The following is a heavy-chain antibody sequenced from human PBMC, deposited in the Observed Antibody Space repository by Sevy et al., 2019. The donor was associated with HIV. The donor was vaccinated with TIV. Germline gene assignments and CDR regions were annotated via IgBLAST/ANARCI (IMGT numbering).Heavy chain of an antibody. CDR2: ISYDGSNK. CDR3: ASTVCGYSYGCFDY. J-gene: IGHJ4*02. Sequence: GGSLRLSCAASGFTFSSYGMHWVRQAPGKGLEWVAVISYDGSNKYYADSVKGRFTISRDNAKNSLYLQMNSLRDEDTAVYYCASTVCGYSYGCFDYWGQGTLVTVSS. CDR1: GFTFSSYG. V-gene: IGHV3-30*03. D-gene: IGHD5-18*01.